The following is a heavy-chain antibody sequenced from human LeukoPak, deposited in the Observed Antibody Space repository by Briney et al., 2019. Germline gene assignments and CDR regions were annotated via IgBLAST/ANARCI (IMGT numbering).Heavy chain of an antibody. CDR2: ISSSSSTI. Sequence: GGSLTLSCAASGFTFSSYSMNWVRQAPGKGLEWVSYISSSSSTIYYADSVKGRFTISRDNAKSSLYLQMNSLRAEDTAVYYCARGRIQDAFDIWGQGTMVTVSS. CDR3: ARGRIQDAFDI. CDR1: GFTFSSYS. D-gene: IGHD2-15*01. J-gene: IGHJ3*02. V-gene: IGHV3-48*01.